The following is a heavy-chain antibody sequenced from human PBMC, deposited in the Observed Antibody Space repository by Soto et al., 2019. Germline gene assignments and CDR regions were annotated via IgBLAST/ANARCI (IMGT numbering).Heavy chain of an antibody. J-gene: IGHJ4*02. CDR1: GVSTSNHY. V-gene: IGHV4-59*11. D-gene: IGHD2-2*01. CDR2: IYYRGTP. CDR3: ARGGGSPYHDHEFDY. Sequence: QVQLQESGPGLVKPSETLSLTCSVSGVSTSNHYWTWIRKPPGQGPEWIGCIYYRGTPNYNASFNSRVTISVDTSKNQFSLKLTSVTTADTAVYYCARGGGSPYHDHEFDYWGQGILVTVSS.